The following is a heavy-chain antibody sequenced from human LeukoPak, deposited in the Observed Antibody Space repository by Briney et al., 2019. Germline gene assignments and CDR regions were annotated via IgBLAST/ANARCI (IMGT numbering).Heavy chain of an antibody. CDR2: ISGSGGST. V-gene: IGHV3-23*01. CDR3: AKLGGSGYSYGYYYMDV. D-gene: IGHD5-18*01. CDR1: GFTFGSYA. Sequence: GGSLRLSCAASGFTFGSYAMSWVRQAPGKGLEWVSAISGSGGSTYYADSVKGRFTISRDNSKNTLYLQMNSLRAEDTAVYYCAKLGGSGYSYGYYYMDVWGKGTTVTVSS. J-gene: IGHJ6*03.